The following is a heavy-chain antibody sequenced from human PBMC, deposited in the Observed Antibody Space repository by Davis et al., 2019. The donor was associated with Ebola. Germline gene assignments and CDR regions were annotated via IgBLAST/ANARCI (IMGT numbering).Heavy chain of an antibody. J-gene: IGHJ4*02. CDR3: ATKRWLQVYYFDY. D-gene: IGHD5-24*01. Sequence: AASVKVSCKASAGTFSSYAISWVRQAPGQGLEWMGGIIPIFGTANYAQKFQGRVTITADKSTSTAYMELSSLRSEDTAVYYCATKRWLQVYYFDYWGQGTLVTVSS. CDR2: IIPIFGTA. CDR1: AGTFSSYA. V-gene: IGHV1-69*06.